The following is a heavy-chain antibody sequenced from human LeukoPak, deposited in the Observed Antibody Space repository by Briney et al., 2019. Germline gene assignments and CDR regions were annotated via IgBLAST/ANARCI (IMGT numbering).Heavy chain of an antibody. CDR1: GFTFSNYA. V-gene: IGHV3-23*01. J-gene: IGHJ4*02. CDR2: ISGSGSST. Sequence: GGSLRLSCAASGFTFSNYAVSWVRQAPGKGLEWVSTISGSGSSTYYADSVKGRFTISRDNSKNTLYLQMNSLRAEDTAVYYCASAVAGYYFDYWGQGTLVTVSS. D-gene: IGHD6-19*01. CDR3: ASAVAGYYFDY.